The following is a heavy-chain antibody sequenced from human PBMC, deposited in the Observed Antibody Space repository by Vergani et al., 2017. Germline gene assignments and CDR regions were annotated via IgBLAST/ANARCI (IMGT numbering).Heavy chain of an antibody. Sequence: QLVESGGGWVQPGGSLRLSCVVSGFDFSSYIMNWVRQAPGKGLEWVSFVSTGTKSQSYAESVKGRFTISRDSAKNSLYLQMDSLRAEDTAVYYCAKDYYLGLGELSSPMDVWGKGTTVTVSS. CDR3: AKDYYLGLGELSSPMDV. D-gene: IGHD3-16*02. J-gene: IGHJ6*03. CDR1: GFDFSSYI. CDR2: VSTGTKSQ. V-gene: IGHV3-48*01.